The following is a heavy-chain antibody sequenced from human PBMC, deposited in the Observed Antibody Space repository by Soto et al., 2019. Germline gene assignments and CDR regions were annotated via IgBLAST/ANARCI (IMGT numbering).Heavy chain of an antibody. Sequence: ASVKVSCKASGYTFTSYAMHWGRQAPGQRLEWMGWINAGNGNTKYSQKFQGRVTITRDTSASTAYMELSSLRSEDTAVYYCARDPDDSGSYIQDYWGQGTLVTVSS. CDR3: ARDPDDSGSYIQDY. CDR2: INAGNGNT. J-gene: IGHJ4*02. D-gene: IGHD1-26*01. CDR1: GYTFTSYA. V-gene: IGHV1-3*01.